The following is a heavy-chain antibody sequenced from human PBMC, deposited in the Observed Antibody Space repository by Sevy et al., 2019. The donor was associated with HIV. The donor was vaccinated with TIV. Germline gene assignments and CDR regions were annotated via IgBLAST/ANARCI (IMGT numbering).Heavy chain of an antibody. J-gene: IGHJ4*02. CDR2: IIPIFGTA. CDR1: GGTFSSYA. Sequence: ASVKVSCKASGGTFSSYAISWVRQAPGQGLEWMGGIIPIFGTANYAQKFQGRVTITADESTSTAYMELSSLRSEETAVYYCASSHTYYDYVWGSYRYAAYWGQGTLVTVSS. V-gene: IGHV1-69*13. CDR3: ASSHTYYDYVWGSYRYAAY. D-gene: IGHD3-16*02.